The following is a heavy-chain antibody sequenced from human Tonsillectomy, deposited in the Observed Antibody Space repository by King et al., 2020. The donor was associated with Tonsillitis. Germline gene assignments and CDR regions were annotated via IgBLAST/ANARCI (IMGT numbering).Heavy chain of an antibody. CDR3: ARSEYSSSSYGMDV. CDR2: ISSSSTYI. J-gene: IGHJ6*02. D-gene: IGHD6-6*01. V-gene: IGHV3-21*01. CDR1: GFTFSGYS. Sequence: VQLVESGGGLVKPGGSLRLSCAASGFTFSGYSINWVRQAPGKGLEWVSSISSSSTYIYYADSLKGRFTISRDNAKNSLYLQMNSLRAEDTAVYYCARSEYSSSSYGMDVWGQGTTVTVSS.